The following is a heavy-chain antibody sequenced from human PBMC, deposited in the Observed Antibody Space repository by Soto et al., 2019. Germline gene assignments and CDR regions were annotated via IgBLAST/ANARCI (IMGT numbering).Heavy chain of an antibody. CDR1: GGSISSYY. J-gene: IGHJ4*02. D-gene: IGHD6-13*01. CDR2: IYYSGST. V-gene: IGHV4-59*12. CDR3: AREDSSSHFDY. Sequence: PSETLSLTCTVSGGSISSYYWSWIRQPPGKGLEWIGYIYYSGSTNYNPSLKSRVTISVDTSKNQFSLKLSSVTAADTAVYDCAREDSSSHFDYWGQGTLVTVSS.